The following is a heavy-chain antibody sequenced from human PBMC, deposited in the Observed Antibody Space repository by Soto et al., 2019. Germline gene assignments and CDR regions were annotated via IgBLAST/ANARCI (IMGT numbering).Heavy chain of an antibody. CDR2: INPNSGNT. Sequence: QVQLVQSGAEVKKPGASVKVSCKASGYTFTSYDINWVRQATGKGFEWMGCINPNSGNTGYAQKFQGRVTMTRNTSISTAYMELSSLRSEDTAVYYCARERASRGFDYWGQGTLVTVSS. D-gene: IGHD3-10*01. CDR3: ARERASRGFDY. V-gene: IGHV1-8*01. CDR1: GYTFTSYD. J-gene: IGHJ4*02.